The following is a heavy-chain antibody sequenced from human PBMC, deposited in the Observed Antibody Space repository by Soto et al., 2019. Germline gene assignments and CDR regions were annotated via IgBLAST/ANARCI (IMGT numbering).Heavy chain of an antibody. D-gene: IGHD2-8*01. Sequence: ASVKVSCKASGYKFTTYFIHWVRQAPGQGLEWMGMIHPSGDTGYGQRFRGRVTMTIDTSTTTAYMELRNLTSEDTAIYFSVRGYCTTTPCSGDFQHWGQGTLVTVS. J-gene: IGHJ1*01. CDR2: IHPSGDT. CDR3: VRGYCTTTPCSGDFQH. CDR1: GYKFTTYF. V-gene: IGHV1-46*01.